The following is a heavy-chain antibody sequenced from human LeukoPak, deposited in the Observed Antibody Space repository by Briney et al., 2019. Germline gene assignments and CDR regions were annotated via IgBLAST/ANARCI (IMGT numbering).Heavy chain of an antibody. CDR3: ARDKGSGYLPFDF. D-gene: IGHD5-18*01. CDR1: GYTFTVHC. CDR2: INPNSGDA. V-gene: IGHV1-2*02. Sequence: GASVKVSCKASGYTFTVHCIHWVRQAPGQGPEWMGWINPNSGDANYPQKFQGRVTMTRDTSISTAYMEMSSLRSDDTAVYYCARDKGSGYLPFDFWGQGTLVTVSS. J-gene: IGHJ4*02.